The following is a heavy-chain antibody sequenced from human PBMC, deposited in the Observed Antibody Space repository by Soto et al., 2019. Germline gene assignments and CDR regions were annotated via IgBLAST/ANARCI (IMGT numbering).Heavy chain of an antibody. J-gene: IGHJ6*02. Sequence: SETLSLTCTVSGGSISSGDYYWSWIRQPPGEGLEWIGYIYYSGSTYYNPSLKSRVTISVDTSKNQFSLKLSSVTAADTAVYYCARDCWGGRTYYYYGMDVWGQGTTVTVS. D-gene: IGHD3-16*01. V-gene: IGHV4-30-4*01. CDR1: GGSISSGDYY. CDR3: ARDCWGGRTYYYYGMDV. CDR2: IYYSGST.